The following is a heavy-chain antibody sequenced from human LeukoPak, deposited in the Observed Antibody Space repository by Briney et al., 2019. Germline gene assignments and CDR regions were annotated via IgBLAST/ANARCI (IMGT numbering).Heavy chain of an antibody. V-gene: IGHV1-69*13. D-gene: IGHD6-25*01. Sequence: SVKVSCKASGGTFSSYAISWVRQAPGQGLEWMGGIIPIFGTANYARKFQGRVTITADESTSTAYMELSSLRSEDTAVYYCARAASATYYFDYWGQGTLVTVSS. CDR3: ARAASATYYFDY. J-gene: IGHJ4*02. CDR2: IIPIFGTA. CDR1: GGTFSSYA.